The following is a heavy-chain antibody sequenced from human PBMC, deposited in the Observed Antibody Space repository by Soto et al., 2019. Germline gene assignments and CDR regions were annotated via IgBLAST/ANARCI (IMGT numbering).Heavy chain of an antibody. CDR1: GYTFTSYG. CDR3: ARDGAPYYDFWSGYSRHFDY. V-gene: IGHV1-18*01. D-gene: IGHD3-3*01. J-gene: IGHJ4*02. Sequence: ASVKVSCKASGYTFTSYGISWVRQASGQGLEWMGWISAYNGNTNYAQKLQGRVTMTTDTSTSTAYMELRSLRSDDTAVYYCARDGAPYYDFWSGYSRHFDYWGQGTLVTVSS. CDR2: ISAYNGNT.